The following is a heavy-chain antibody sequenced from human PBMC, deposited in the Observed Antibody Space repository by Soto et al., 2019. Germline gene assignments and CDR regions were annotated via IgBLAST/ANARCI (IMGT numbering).Heavy chain of an antibody. CDR3: ARDGRVAGTFYYYYYGMDV. V-gene: IGHV3-74*01. D-gene: IGHD6-19*01. CDR1: GFTFSSYW. Sequence: EVQLVESGGGLVQPGRSLRLSCAASGFTFSSYWMHWVRQAPGKGLVWVSRINSDGSSTSYADSVKGRFTISRDNAKNTLYLQMNSLRAEDTAVYYCARDGRVAGTFYYYYYGMDVWGQGTTVTVSS. J-gene: IGHJ6*02. CDR2: INSDGSST.